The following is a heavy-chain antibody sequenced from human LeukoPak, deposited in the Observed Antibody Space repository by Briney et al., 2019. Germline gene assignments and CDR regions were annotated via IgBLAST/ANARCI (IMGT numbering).Heavy chain of an antibody. CDR3: ARGVVRGVISGGKWFDP. D-gene: IGHD3-10*01. V-gene: IGHV4-34*01. CDR2: INHSGST. J-gene: IGHJ5*02. Sequence: PSETLSLTCAVYGGSFSGYSWSWIRQPPGKGLEWIGEINHSGSTNYNPSLKSRVTISVDTSKNQFSLKLSSVTAADTAVYYCARGVVRGVISGGKWFDPWGQGTLVTVSS. CDR1: GGSFSGYS.